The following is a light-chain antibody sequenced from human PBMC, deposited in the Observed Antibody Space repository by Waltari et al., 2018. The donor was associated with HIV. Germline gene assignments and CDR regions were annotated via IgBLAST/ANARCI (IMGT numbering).Light chain of an antibody. J-gene: IGLJ2*01. CDR2: DNN. CDR1: SSNIGNNY. V-gene: IGLV1-51*01. CDR3: GSWDSSLSADVV. Sequence: QSVLTQPPSVSAAPGQKVTISCSGSSSNIGNNYVFWYQQLPGTAPKLLIYDNNKRPSGIPDRFSGSKSGTSATLGITGLQTGDEADYYCGSWDSSLSADVVFGGGTKLTVL.